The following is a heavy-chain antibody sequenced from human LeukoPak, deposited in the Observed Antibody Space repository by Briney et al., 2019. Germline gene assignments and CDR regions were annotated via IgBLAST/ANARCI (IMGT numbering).Heavy chain of an antibody. Sequence: PSQTLSLTCTVSGGSISSESYYWSWIRQPAGKGLEWIERIYTSGSTNYNPSLKSRVTISVDTSKNQFSLKLSSVTAADTAVYYCARDITYYDFWSGYRGENWFDPWGQGTLVTVSS. CDR3: ARDITYYDFWSGYRGENWFDP. CDR1: GGSISSESYY. D-gene: IGHD3-3*01. CDR2: IYTSGST. J-gene: IGHJ5*02. V-gene: IGHV4-61*02.